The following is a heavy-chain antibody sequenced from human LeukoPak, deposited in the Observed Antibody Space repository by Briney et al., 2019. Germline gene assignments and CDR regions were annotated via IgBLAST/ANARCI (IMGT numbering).Heavy chain of an antibody. CDR2: IYYSGST. J-gene: IGHJ4*02. CDR3: ATMGFYYDFWSGLDY. V-gene: IGHV4-61*08. D-gene: IGHD3-3*01. CDR1: DVSISSGDYY. Sequence: PSETLFLTCTVSDVSISSGDYYWSWIRQPPGKGLEWIGYIYYSGSTNYNPSLKSRVTISVDTSKNQFSLKLSSVTAADTAVYYCATMGFYYDFWSGLDYWGQGTLVTVSS.